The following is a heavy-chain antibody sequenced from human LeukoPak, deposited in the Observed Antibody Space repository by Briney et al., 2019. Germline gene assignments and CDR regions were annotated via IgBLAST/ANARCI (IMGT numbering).Heavy chain of an antibody. CDR2: MKPDGSEK. Sequence: GGSLRLSCAVSGFTFSSYWMSWVRQAPGRGLEWVANMKPDGSEKYYVDSVKGRFTISRDSSKNSLYLQMNSLRAEDTAVYYCARDPRQSHLVYTTGDYWGQGTLVTVSS. J-gene: IGHJ4*02. CDR1: GFTFSSYW. V-gene: IGHV3-7*01. D-gene: IGHD2-2*02. CDR3: ARDPRQSHLVYTTGDY.